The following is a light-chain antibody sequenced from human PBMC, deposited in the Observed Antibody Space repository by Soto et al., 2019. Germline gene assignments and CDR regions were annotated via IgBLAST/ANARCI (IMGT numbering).Light chain of an antibody. CDR2: GAS. J-gene: IGKJ1*01. CDR1: QSVSSSY. CDR3: QQYGRSPWT. Sequence: EIVLTQSPGTLSLSPGEIATLSCRASQSVSSSYLAWYQQKPGQAPRLLIYGASSRASGIPDRFSGSGSGTDFTFTISRVEPEDFAVYCCQQYGRSPWTFGQGTKVEIK. V-gene: IGKV3-20*01.